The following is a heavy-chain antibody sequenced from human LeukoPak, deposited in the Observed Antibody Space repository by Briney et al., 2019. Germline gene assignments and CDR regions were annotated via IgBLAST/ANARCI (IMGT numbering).Heavy chain of an antibody. Sequence: PGGSLRLSCAASGFTFSSYGMHWVRQAPGKGLEWVAVISYDGSNKYYADSVKGRFTISRDNSKNTLYLQMNSLRAEDTAVYYCAKGAGYQLLWTTGYSSGWYFDYWGQGTLVTVSS. CDR1: GFTFSSYG. J-gene: IGHJ4*02. CDR3: AKGAGYQLLWTTGYSSGWYFDY. CDR2: ISYDGSNK. V-gene: IGHV3-30*18. D-gene: IGHD6-19*01.